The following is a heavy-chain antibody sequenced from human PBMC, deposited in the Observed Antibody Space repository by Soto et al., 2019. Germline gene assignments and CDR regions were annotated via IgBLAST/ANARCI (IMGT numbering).Heavy chain of an antibody. Sequence: GGSLRLSCAASGFTFSDYYMSWIRQAPGKGLEWVSYISSSSSYTNYADSVKGRFTISRDNAKNSLYLQMNSLRAEDTAVYYCARGYYDSSGYTGFDYWGQGTLVTVSS. D-gene: IGHD3-22*01. CDR2: ISSSSSYT. CDR1: GFTFSDYY. V-gene: IGHV3-11*06. CDR3: ARGYYDSSGYTGFDY. J-gene: IGHJ4*02.